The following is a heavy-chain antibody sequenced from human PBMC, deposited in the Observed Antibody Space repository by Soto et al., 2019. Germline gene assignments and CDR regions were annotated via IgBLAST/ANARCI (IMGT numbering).Heavy chain of an antibody. D-gene: IGHD6-25*01. CDR1: GYTLTELS. Sequence: ASVKVSCEVSGYTLTELSMHWVRQAPGEGLEWMGGFDPEDGETIYAQKFQGRVTMTEDTSTDTAYMELSSLRSEDTAVYYCATVVYSSAVHFDYWGQGTLVTVSS. J-gene: IGHJ4*02. CDR3: ATVVYSSAVHFDY. V-gene: IGHV1-24*01. CDR2: FDPEDGET.